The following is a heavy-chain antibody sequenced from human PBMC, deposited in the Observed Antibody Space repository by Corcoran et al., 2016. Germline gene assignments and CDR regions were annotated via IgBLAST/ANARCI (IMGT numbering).Heavy chain of an antibody. Sequence: EVQLVESGGGVVRPGGSLRLSCAASGFTFDDYGMSWVRQVPGKGLEWVSGINWNGGSTGYADSVKGRFTISRDNAKNSLYLQMNSLRAEDTALYYCARGTPYYSDSSGYYAGDYWGQGTLVTVSS. CDR2: INWNGGST. J-gene: IGHJ4*02. CDR3: ARGTPYYSDSSGYYAGDY. V-gene: IGHV3-20*04. D-gene: IGHD3-22*01. CDR1: GFTFDDYG.